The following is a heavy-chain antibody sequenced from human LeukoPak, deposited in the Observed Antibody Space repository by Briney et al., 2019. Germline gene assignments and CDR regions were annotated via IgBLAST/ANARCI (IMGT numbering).Heavy chain of an antibody. CDR3: ARLYYYDSSGYPLPFDY. Sequence: SETLSLTCTVSGGSISSSSYYWGWIRQPPGKGLEWIGSIYYSGSTYYNPSLKSRVTKSVDTSKNQFSLKLSSVTAADTAVYYCARLYYYDSSGYPLPFDYWGQGTLVTVSS. V-gene: IGHV4-39*01. D-gene: IGHD3-22*01. CDR1: GGSISSSSYY. J-gene: IGHJ4*02. CDR2: IYYSGST.